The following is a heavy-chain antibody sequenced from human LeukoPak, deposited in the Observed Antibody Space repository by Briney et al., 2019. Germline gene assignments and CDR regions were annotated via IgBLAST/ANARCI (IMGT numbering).Heavy chain of an antibody. CDR1: GGSISSSNW. V-gene: IGHV4-4*02. CDR3: ARRDSGWFYFDY. Sequence: SGTLSLTCAVSGGSISSSNWWSWVRQPPGKGLEWIGEIYLSGSTNYNPSLKSRVTISVDTSKNQFSLKLSSVTAADTAVYYCARRDSGWFYFDYWGQGTLVTVSS. J-gene: IGHJ4*02. CDR2: IYLSGST. D-gene: IGHD6-19*01.